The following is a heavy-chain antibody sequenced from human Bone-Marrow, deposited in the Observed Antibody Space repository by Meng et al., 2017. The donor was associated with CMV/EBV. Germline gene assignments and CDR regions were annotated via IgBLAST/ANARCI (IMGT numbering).Heavy chain of an antibody. CDR3: ASRGHITMVRGVITYHDY. V-gene: IGHV4-34*01. Sequence: SETLSLTCAVSGVSFSGYYWSWIRQSPGKGLEWIGEINHSGSTNYNPSLKSRVTISVDTSKNQFSLKLSSVTAADTAVYYCASRGHITMVRGVITYHDYWGQGTLVTVSS. CDR2: INHSGST. J-gene: IGHJ4*02. CDR1: GVSFSGYY. D-gene: IGHD3-10*01.